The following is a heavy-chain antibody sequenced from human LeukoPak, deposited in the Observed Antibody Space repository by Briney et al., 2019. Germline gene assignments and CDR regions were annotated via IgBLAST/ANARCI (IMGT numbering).Heavy chain of an antibody. CDR2: IYPGDSDT. D-gene: IGHD2-21*02. Sequence: GESLKISCKGSGYSFTSYWIGWVRQMPGKGLEWMGIIYPGDSDTRYSPSFQGQVTISADKSISTAYLQWSSLKASDTAMYCCARHRRGDSANYYMDVWGKGTTVTVSS. CDR3: ARHRRGDSANYYMDV. J-gene: IGHJ6*03. CDR1: GYSFTSYW. V-gene: IGHV5-51*01.